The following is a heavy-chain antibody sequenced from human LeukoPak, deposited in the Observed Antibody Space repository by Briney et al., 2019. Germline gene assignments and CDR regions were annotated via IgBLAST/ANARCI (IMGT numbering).Heavy chain of an antibody. CDR2: IWYDGSEK. CDR1: GFIFSSHG. Sequence: GGSLRLSCAASGFIFSSHGMHWVRQAPGKGLEWVAVIWYDGSEKYYGDSVKGRLTISRDNSKNTLYLQMNSLRAEDTAVYYCAKKGATTGDFDYWGQGTLVTVSS. CDR3: AKKGATTGDFDY. D-gene: IGHD1-26*01. J-gene: IGHJ4*02. V-gene: IGHV3-33*06.